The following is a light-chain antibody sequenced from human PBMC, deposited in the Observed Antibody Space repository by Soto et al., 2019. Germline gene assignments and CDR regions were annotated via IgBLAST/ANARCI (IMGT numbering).Light chain of an antibody. CDR3: SSYAGSNYV. V-gene: IGLV2-8*01. J-gene: IGLJ1*01. CDR2: EVS. Sequence: QCVLTQPPSASGSPGQSVTISCTGTSSDVGGYNYVSWYQQHPGKAPKLTIYEVSKRPSGVPDRFSGSKSGNTASLTVSGLQAEDEADYYCSSYAGSNYVFGTGTKVTVL. CDR1: SSDVGGYNY.